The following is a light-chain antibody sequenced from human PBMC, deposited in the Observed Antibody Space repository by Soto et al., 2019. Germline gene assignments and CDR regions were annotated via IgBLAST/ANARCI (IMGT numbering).Light chain of an antibody. V-gene: IGKV3-11*01. CDR1: QSLSRY. CDR2: ETS. Sequence: ENSLTHAPATLALAPGERATLSCRASQSLSRYLAWYQQKPGQAPRLLIHETSKRATGVSARFSGSGSGTDFTLTISSLETEDFAVYYCQQRDFWPPLVTFGPGTKVDIK. CDR3: QQRDFWPPLVT. J-gene: IGKJ3*01.